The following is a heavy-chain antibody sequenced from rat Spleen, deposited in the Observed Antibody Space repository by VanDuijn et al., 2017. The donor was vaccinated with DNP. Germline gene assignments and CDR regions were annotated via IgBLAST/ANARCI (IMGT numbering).Heavy chain of an antibody. J-gene: IGHJ2*01. V-gene: IGHV5-58*01. D-gene: IGHD1-4*01. CDR2: INPDGGST. CDR3: ARGNYPGINTFDH. CDR1: GFTFSSYW. Sequence: EVQLVESGGGLVQPGRSLKLSCVASGFTFSSYWMYWIRQAPGKGLEWVAYINPDGGSTHYRDSVKGRFTISRDNAKSTLYLQMNSLRSEDTATYYCARGNYPGINTFDHWGQGVMVTVSS.